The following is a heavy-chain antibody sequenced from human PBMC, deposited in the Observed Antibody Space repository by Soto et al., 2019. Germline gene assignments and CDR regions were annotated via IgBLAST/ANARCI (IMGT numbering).Heavy chain of an antibody. CDR3: ARGGVATKYYYYYYYMDV. V-gene: IGHV1-69*02. CDR1: GGTFSSYT. J-gene: IGHJ6*03. CDR2: IIPILGIA. Sequence: QVQLVHSGAEVKKPGSSVKVSCKASGGTFSSYTISWVRQAPGQGLEWMGRIIPILGIANYAQKFQGRVTITADKSTSTAYMELSSLRSEDTAVYYCARGGVATKYYYYYYYMDVWGKGTTVTVSS. D-gene: IGHD5-12*01.